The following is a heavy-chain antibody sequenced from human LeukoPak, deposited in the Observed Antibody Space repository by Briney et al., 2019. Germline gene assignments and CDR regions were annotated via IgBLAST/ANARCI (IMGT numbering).Heavy chain of an antibody. CDR2: TYYRSKWYN. CDR3: ARELWQWLVLDGDYFDY. V-gene: IGHV6-1*01. J-gene: IGHJ4*02. CDR1: GDSVSSNSAA. Sequence: SQTLSLTCAISGDSVSSNSAAWNWIRQSPSRGLEWLGRTYYRSKWYNDYAVSVKSRITINPDTSKNQFSLQLNSVTPEDTAVYYCARELWQWLVLDGDYFDYWGQGTLVTVSS. D-gene: IGHD6-19*01.